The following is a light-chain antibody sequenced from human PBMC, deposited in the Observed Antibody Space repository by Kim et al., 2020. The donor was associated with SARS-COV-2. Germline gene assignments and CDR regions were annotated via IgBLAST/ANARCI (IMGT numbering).Light chain of an antibody. CDR2: DAP. V-gene: IGKV1-33*01. CDR3: QQYDRFSYT. CDR1: HDISKY. J-gene: IGKJ2*01. Sequence: SASVGDRVTITCQASHDISKYLNWYQQKAGKAPKLLIYDAPNLETGVTSRFSGSRSGTDFTLTIRSLQPEDTATYYCQQYDRFSYTFGQGTKLEI.